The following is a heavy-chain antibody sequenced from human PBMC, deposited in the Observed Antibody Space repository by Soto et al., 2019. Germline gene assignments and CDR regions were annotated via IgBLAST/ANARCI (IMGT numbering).Heavy chain of an antibody. CDR1: GGSISRYY. CDR2: IYHTGTT. Sequence: QVQLEESGPGLVKPSETLSLTCTVSGGSISRYYWSWIRQSPGKGLEWIGYIYHTGTTDYNPSLXXRXPISVDTSKKQFSLRLRSVTAADTAIYYCARLSAGHGDNHDYWGQGTLVTVSS. CDR3: ARLSAGHGDNHDY. V-gene: IGHV4-59*08. D-gene: IGHD4-17*01. J-gene: IGHJ4*02.